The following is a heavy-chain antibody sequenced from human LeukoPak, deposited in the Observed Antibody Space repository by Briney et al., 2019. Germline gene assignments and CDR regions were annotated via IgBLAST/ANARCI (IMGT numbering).Heavy chain of an antibody. J-gene: IGHJ4*02. CDR2: IYYSGST. D-gene: IGHD3-22*01. Sequence: SETLSLTCTVSGGSISSSSYHWGWIRQPPGKGLEWIGTIYYSGSTYYNPSLKSRVTISVDTSKNQFSLKLSSVTAADTAVYYCASLYDSSGYYYHYWGQGTLVTVSS. V-gene: IGHV4-39*07. CDR3: ASLYDSSGYYYHY. CDR1: GGSISSSSYH.